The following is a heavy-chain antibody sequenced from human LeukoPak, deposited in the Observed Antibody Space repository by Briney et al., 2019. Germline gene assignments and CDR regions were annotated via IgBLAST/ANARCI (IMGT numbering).Heavy chain of an antibody. Sequence: SVTVSCKASGGTFSSYAISWVRQAPGQGLEWMGGIIPIFGTANYAQKFQGRVTITADKSTSTAYMELSSLRSEDTAVYYCARDSYDSSGYYYFDYWGQGTLVTVSS. CDR3: ARDSYDSSGYYYFDY. V-gene: IGHV1-69*06. CDR1: GGTFSSYA. J-gene: IGHJ4*02. CDR2: IIPIFGTA. D-gene: IGHD3-22*01.